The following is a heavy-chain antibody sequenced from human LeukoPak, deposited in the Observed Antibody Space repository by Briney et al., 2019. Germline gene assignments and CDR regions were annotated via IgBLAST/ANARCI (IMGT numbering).Heavy chain of an antibody. CDR2: INHSGST. V-gene: IGHV4-34*01. D-gene: IGHD6-19*01. J-gene: IGHJ4*02. CDR3: AGEGTVAGSYFDY. Sequence: PSETLSLTCAVYGVSFSGYYWSWIRQPPGKGLEWIGEINHSGSTNYNPSLKSRVTISVDTSKNQFSLKLSSVTAADTAVYYCAGEGTVAGSYFDYWGQGTLVTVSS. CDR1: GVSFSGYY.